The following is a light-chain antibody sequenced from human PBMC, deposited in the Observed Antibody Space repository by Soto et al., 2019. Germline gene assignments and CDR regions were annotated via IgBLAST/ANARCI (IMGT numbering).Light chain of an antibody. Sequence: QSELTQPPSASGTPGQRVTVSCSGSRSNIGSHPVHWYQQLPGTAPKLLIFNKNLRPSGVPDRFSGSKSGTSASLAISGLQSEDEADYYCSAWDDSLNGPVFGGGTKVTVL. CDR1: RSNIGSHP. J-gene: IGLJ3*02. CDR2: NKN. V-gene: IGLV1-44*01. CDR3: SAWDDSLNGPV.